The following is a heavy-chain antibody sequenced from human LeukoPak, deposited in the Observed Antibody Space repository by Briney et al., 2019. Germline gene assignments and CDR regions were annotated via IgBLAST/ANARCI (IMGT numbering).Heavy chain of an antibody. CDR3: ASGRYGSGPPARFDY. D-gene: IGHD3-10*01. CDR2: ISSSSSYI. CDR1: GFTFSSYS. Sequence: GGSLRLSCAASGFTFSSYSMNWVRQAPGKGLEWVSSISSSSSYIYYADSVKGRFTISRDNAKNSPYLQMNSLRAEVTAVYYCASGRYGSGPPARFDYWGQGTLVTVSS. J-gene: IGHJ4*02. V-gene: IGHV3-21*01.